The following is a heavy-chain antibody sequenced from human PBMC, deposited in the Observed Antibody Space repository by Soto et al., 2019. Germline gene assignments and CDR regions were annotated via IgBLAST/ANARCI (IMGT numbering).Heavy chain of an antibody. J-gene: IGHJ5*02. CDR2: IYYSGST. CDR3: ARGWITVPYNNWFDP. V-gene: IGHV4-59*01. D-gene: IGHD3-16*01. CDR1: GGSISSYY. Sequence: PSETLSLTCTVSGGSISSYYLSWIRQPPGKGLEWIGYIYYSGSTNYNPSLKSRVTISVDTSKNQFSLKLSSVTAADTAVYYCARGWITVPYNNWFDPWGQGTLVTVSS.